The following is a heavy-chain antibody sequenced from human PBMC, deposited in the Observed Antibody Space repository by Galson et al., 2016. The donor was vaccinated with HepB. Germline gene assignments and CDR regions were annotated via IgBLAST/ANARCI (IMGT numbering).Heavy chain of an antibody. CDR2: VYPDDSDA. CDR3: AGQGKWEARQVDF. V-gene: IGHV5-51*01. D-gene: IGHD1-26*01. Sequence: QSGAEVKKPGESLKISCKSSGYSFTSYWIGWVRQLPGEGLEWMGAVYPDDSDARYSPSFQGQVTISADKSISTAYLQWSSLTASDTAMYYCAGQGKWEARQVDFWGQGTLVTVSS. J-gene: IGHJ4*02. CDR1: GYSFTSYW.